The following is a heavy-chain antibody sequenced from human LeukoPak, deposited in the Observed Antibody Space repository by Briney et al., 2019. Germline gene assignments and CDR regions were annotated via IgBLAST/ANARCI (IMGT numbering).Heavy chain of an antibody. CDR3: ARVGAVAGPQYFQH. CDR2: ISAYNGNT. CDR1: GGTFSSYA. J-gene: IGHJ1*01. Sequence: WASVTVSCKASGGTFSSYAISWVRQAPGQGLEWMGWISAYNGNTNYAQKLQGRVTMTTDTSTSTAYMELRSLGSDDTAVYYCARVGAVAGPQYFQHWGQGTLVTVSS. V-gene: IGHV1-18*01. D-gene: IGHD6-19*01.